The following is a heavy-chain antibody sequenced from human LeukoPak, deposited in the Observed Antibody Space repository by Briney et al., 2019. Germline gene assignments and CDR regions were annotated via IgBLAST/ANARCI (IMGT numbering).Heavy chain of an antibody. CDR3: ARGYDSSGYIYYYYYMDV. CDR1: GYSISSGSY. CDR2: IYHSGST. V-gene: IGHV4-38-2*02. Sequence: SETLSLTCTVSGYSISSGSYWGWIRQPPGRGLEWVGSIYHSGSTYHNPSLKSRVTISVDTSKNKFSLKLSSVTAADTAVYYCARGYDSSGYIYYYYYMDVWGKGTTVTVSS. J-gene: IGHJ6*03. D-gene: IGHD3-22*01.